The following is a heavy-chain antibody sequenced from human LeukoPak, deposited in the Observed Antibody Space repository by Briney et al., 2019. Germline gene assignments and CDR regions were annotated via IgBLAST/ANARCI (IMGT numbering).Heavy chain of an antibody. V-gene: IGHV4-34*01. CDR2: INHSGTT. Sequence: PSETLSLTCAVYGGSFSGYYWSWIRQPPGKGLEWIGEINHSGTTYYNPSLKSRVTISMDTSKNQFSLKLDSVTAADTAIYYCVGPGATTRFDYWGQGSPVTVSS. J-gene: IGHJ4*02. CDR3: VGPGATTRFDY. D-gene: IGHD1-26*01. CDR1: GGSFSGYY.